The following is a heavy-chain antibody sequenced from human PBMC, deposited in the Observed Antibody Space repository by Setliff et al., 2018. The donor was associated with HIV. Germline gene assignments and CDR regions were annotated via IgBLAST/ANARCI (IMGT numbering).Heavy chain of an antibody. CDR1: GGSISSYY. CDR3: ARQPSWGSIDY. D-gene: IGHD7-27*01. CDR2: IYYSGST. V-gene: IGHV4-59*01. J-gene: IGHJ4*02. Sequence: SETLSLTCTVSGGSISSYYWSWIRQPPGKGLEWIGYIYYSGSTNYNPSLKSRVTISVDTSKNQFSLKLSSVTAADTAVYYCARQPSWGSIDYWGQGTLVTVSS.